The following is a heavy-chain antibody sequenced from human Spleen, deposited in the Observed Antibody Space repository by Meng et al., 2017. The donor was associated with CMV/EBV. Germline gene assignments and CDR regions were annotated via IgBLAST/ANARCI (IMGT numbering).Heavy chain of an antibody. D-gene: IGHD4-17*01. CDR1: GGSISPYY. CDR3: ARSALSDYGDFDY. J-gene: IGHJ4*02. V-gene: IGHV4-59*01. Sequence: CTVSGGSISPYYWSWIRQPPGKGLEWIGYIHYSGGTKYTTSLNSRVTISVDTSNNQLSLKLTSVTAADTAVYYCARSALSDYGDFDYWGQGALVTVSS. CDR2: IHYSGGT.